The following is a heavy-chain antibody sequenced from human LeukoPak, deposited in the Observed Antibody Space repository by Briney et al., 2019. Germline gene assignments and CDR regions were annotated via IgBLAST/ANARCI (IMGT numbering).Heavy chain of an antibody. V-gene: IGHV4-39*01. J-gene: IGHJ3*02. Sequence: SETLSLTCTVSGGSISSYCWGWLRQPPGKGLEWIGSIYYSGSTYYNPSLKSRVTISVDTSKNQFSLKLSSVTAADTAVYYCARSSPGWYCSSTSCYSSAFDIWGQGTMVTVSS. CDR3: ARSSPGWYCSSTSCYSSAFDI. CDR1: GGSISSYC. D-gene: IGHD2-2*01. CDR2: IYYSGST.